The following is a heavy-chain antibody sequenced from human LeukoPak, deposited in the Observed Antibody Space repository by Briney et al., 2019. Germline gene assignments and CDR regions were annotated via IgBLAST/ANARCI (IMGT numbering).Heavy chain of an antibody. CDR3: AKDGGWFYCSSTSCYNGVFDY. CDR1: GFTFSSYA. D-gene: IGHD2-2*02. Sequence: GGSLRLSCAASGFTFSSYAMSRVRQAPGKGLEWVSAISGSGGSTYYADPVKGRFTISRDNSKNTLYLQMNSLRAEDMAVYYCAKDGGWFYCSSTSCYNGVFDYWGQGTLVTVSS. V-gene: IGHV3-23*01. J-gene: IGHJ4*02. CDR2: ISGSGGST.